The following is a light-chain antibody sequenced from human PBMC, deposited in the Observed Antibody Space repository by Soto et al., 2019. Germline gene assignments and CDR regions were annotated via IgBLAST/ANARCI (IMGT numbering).Light chain of an antibody. V-gene: IGKV4-1*01. CDR3: QQYYSTPRT. CDR2: WAS. CDR1: QSVFYSSNNKNY. J-gene: IGKJ1*01. Sequence: IVMTQSPDSRAVSLGERATINCKSSQSVFYSSNNKNYLAWYQQKPGQPPKLVIYWASTRESGVPDRFSGSGSGTDFTLTISSLQAEDVAVYYCQQYYSTPRTFGQGTQVAIK.